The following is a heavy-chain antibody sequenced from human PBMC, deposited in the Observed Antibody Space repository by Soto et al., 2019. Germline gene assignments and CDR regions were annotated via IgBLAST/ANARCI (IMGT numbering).Heavy chain of an antibody. CDR1: GFTFDDYA. CDR2: ITWNSGKI. CDR3: VKDSYADFRRVLSKAEYFFDY. J-gene: IGHJ4*01. D-gene: IGHD2-15*01. V-gene: IGHV3-9*01. Sequence: PGGSLRLSCTASGFTFDDYAMHWVRQGPGRGLEWVSGITWNSGKIAYADSVKGRFTIARDDDNNSLYLQMNSLRPEDTALYYCVKDSYADFRRVLSKAEYFFDYWGHGTLVTVSS.